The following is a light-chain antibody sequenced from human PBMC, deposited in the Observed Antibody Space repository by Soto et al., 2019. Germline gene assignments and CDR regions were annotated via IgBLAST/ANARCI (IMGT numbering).Light chain of an antibody. J-gene: IGLJ1*01. CDR3: CSHAGRNTYV. Sequence: QSALTQPASVSGSPGQSITISCTGTSSDVGSGNVVSWYQLYPGKAPQLMIYEGFKRPSGVSSRFSGSKSGNTASLTISGLQAEDEAEYYCCSHAGRNTYVFGTGTKLTVL. V-gene: IGLV2-23*01. CDR2: EGF. CDR1: SSDVGSGNV.